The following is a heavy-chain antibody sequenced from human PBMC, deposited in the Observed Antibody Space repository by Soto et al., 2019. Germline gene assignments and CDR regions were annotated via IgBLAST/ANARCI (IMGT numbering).Heavy chain of an antibody. CDR2: ISGSGDST. Sequence: EVQLLESGGGLVQPGGSLRLSCAASGFTFTTYAMSWVRQAPGKGLEWVTAISGSGDSTFYVDSVKGRFTISRDNYKNTLYLQMNSLRAEDTAVYYCAKRRDGFDIWGQGTMVTVSS. CDR3: AKRRDGFDI. J-gene: IGHJ3*02. CDR1: GFTFTTYA. V-gene: IGHV3-23*01.